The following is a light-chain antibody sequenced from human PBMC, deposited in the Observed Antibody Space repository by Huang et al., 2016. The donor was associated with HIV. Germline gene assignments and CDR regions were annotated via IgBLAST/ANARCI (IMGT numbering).Light chain of an antibody. CDR1: HSLGGT. V-gene: IGKV3-11*01. Sequence: EIVLTQSPATLSLSPGESAALFCRASHSLGGTLAWDQQRPGQAPRLLIYDTCNGATGIPARFTGSGAGTDYTLTISGLEPEDFAVYYCQQRSDWPLTFGGGTKVDIK. CDR3: QQRSDWPLT. J-gene: IGKJ4*01. CDR2: DTC.